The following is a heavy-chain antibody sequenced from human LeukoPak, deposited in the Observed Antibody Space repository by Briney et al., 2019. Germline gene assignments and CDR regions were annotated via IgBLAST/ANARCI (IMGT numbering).Heavy chain of an antibody. V-gene: IGHV3-33*01. CDR2: IWYDGSNK. Sequence: GGSLRLSCAASGFTFSSYGMHWVRQAPGKGLEWVAVIWYDGSNKYYADSVKGRFTISRDNSKSTLYLQMNSLRAEDTAVYYCARDKQWLVPWFDPWAREPWSSSPQ. J-gene: IGHJ5*02. CDR3: ARDKQWLVPWFDP. CDR1: GFTFSSYG. D-gene: IGHD6-19*01.